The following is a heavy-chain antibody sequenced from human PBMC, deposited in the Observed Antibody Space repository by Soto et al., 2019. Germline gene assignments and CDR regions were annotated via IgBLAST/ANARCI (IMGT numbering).Heavy chain of an antibody. J-gene: IGHJ4*02. Sequence: PGGSLRLSCAASGFSFSSHWMTWVRQAPGKGPEWVAYIKQDGSEKYYVDSVMGRFTMSRDNTQSSLSLQMNTLRVEDTAVYYCARVTSPGYFDSWGQGTLVTVS. CDR2: IKQDGSEK. CDR1: GFSFSSHW. V-gene: IGHV3-7*05. CDR3: ARVTSPGYFDS.